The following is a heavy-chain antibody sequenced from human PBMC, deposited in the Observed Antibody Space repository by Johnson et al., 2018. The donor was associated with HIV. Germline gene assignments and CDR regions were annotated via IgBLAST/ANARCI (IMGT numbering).Heavy chain of an antibody. CDR1: GFTFSSYG. J-gene: IGHJ3*02. CDR2: IWYDGSNN. V-gene: IGHV3-30*02. D-gene: IGHD2-2*01. CDR3: AKGGVLLSAFDI. Sequence: LVESGGGVVQPGGSLRLSCAASGFTFSSYGMHWVRQAPGKGLEWVAVIWYDGSNNYYADSVKGRFTISRDNSKNTLYLQMNSLRAEDTAVYYCAKGGVLLSAFDIWGQGTMVTVSS.